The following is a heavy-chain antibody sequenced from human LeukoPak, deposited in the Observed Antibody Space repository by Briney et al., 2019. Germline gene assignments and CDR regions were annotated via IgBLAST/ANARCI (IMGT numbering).Heavy chain of an antibody. Sequence: GGSLRLYCAASGFTFSSYSMNWVRQAPGKGLEWVSSISSSSSYIYYADSVKGRFTISRDNAKNSLYLQMNSLRAEDTAVYYCARERELDFDYWGQGTLVTVSS. V-gene: IGHV3-21*01. CDR3: ARERELDFDY. D-gene: IGHD1-1*01. CDR1: GFTFSSYS. J-gene: IGHJ4*02. CDR2: ISSSSSYI.